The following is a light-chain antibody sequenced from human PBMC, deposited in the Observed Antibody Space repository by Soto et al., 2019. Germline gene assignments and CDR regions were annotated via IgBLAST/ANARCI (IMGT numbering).Light chain of an antibody. CDR3: CSYATSDTFV. J-gene: IGLJ1*01. V-gene: IGLV2-23*02. Sequence: QSVLTQPASVSGSPGQSITISCTGTSSDVGNYNFVSWYQDHPGKAPKLMIYEVTKRPSGVSNRFSGSKSGNTASLTISGLQAEDEADYYCCSYATSDTFVFGNGTKVTVL. CDR2: EVT. CDR1: SSDVGNYNF.